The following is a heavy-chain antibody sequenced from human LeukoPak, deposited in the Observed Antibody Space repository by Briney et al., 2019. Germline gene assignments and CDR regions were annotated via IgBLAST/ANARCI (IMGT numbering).Heavy chain of an antibody. J-gene: IGHJ2*01. V-gene: IGHV3-23*01. Sequence: GGSLRLSCEASGFTFGNFGMTWVRQVPGKGLQWVSGITGSSTWTYYAASVKGRFTVSRDNSQNTLHLQMNSLRADDTAVYYCARELVSSGTSYFDLWGRGTLVTVSS. CDR1: GFTFGNFG. CDR3: ARELVSSGTSYFDL. CDR2: ITGSSTWT. D-gene: IGHD3-10*01.